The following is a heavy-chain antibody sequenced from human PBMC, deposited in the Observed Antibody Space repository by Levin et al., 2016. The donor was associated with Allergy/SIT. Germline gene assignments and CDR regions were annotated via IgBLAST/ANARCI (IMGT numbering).Heavy chain of an antibody. D-gene: IGHD5-24*01. V-gene: IGHV4-34*01. CDR2: INHSGST. Sequence: GSLRLSCGVYGGSFSGYYWSWIRQPPGKGLEWIGEINHSGSTNYNPSLKSRVTISVDTSKNHFSLKLSSVTAADTAVYYCARREMATTESLWYFDLWGRGTLVTVSS. J-gene: IGHJ2*01. CDR1: GGSFSGYY. CDR3: ARREMATTESLWYFDL.